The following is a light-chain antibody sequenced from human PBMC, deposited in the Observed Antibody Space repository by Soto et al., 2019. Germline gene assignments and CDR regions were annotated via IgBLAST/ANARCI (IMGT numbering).Light chain of an antibody. CDR2: KAS. J-gene: IGKJ1*01. V-gene: IGKV1-5*03. CDR1: QSISSW. CDR3: QQYQSYWT. Sequence: DIQMTQSPSTLSASVGDRLTTTCRASQSISSWLAWYQQKPGKAPKLLIYKASDLKRGVPSRFSGSGSGTEFTLTISGLQPDDFATYYCQQYQSYWTFGQGTKVEFK.